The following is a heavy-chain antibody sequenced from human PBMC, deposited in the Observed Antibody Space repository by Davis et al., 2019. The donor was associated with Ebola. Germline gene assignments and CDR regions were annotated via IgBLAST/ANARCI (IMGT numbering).Heavy chain of an antibody. CDR2: IYYSGST. V-gene: IGHV4-39*01. CDR1: GGSISSSSYY. CDR3: ARPRYYYYGMDV. J-gene: IGHJ6*04. Sequence: SETLSLTCTVSGGSISSSSYYWGWIRQPPGKGLEWIGSIYYSGSTYYNPSLKSRVTISVDTSKNQFSLKLSSVTAADTAVYYCARPRYYYYGMDVWGKGTTVTVSS.